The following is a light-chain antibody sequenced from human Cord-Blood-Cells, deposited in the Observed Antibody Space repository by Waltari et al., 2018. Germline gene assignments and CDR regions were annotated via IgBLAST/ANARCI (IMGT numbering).Light chain of an antibody. CDR3: NSRDISGNRV. CDR1: SLRSYY. V-gene: IGLV3-19*01. Sequence: SSELTQDPAVSVALGQTVRITCQGDSLRSYYPSWYQQKPGQAPVLAISGKNNRPSRIPDRFSGSSSGNTASLTITGAQAEDEADYYCNSRDISGNRVFCGGTKLTVL. CDR2: GKN. J-gene: IGLJ3*02.